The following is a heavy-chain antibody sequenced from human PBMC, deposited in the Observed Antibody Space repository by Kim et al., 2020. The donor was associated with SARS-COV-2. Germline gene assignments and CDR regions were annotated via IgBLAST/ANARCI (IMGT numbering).Heavy chain of an antibody. D-gene: IGHD5-12*01. J-gene: IGHJ6*02. CDR3: ARRYGYNLWPYYYGMDV. V-gene: IGHV4-39*01. CDR1: GGSISSSSYY. Sequence: SETLSLTCTVSGGSISSSSYYWGWIRQPPGKGLEWIGSIYYSGSTYYNPSLKSRVTISVDTSKNQFSLKLSSVTAADTAVYYCARRYGYNLWPYYYGMDVWGQGTTVTVSS. CDR2: IYYSGST.